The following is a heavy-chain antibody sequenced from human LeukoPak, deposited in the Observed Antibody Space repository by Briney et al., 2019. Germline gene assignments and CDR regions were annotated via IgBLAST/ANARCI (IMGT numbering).Heavy chain of an antibody. J-gene: IGHJ4*02. V-gene: IGHV4-34*01. CDR1: GGSFSGYY. D-gene: IGHD2-21*02. Sequence: PSETLSLTCAVYGGSFSGYYWSWIRQPPGKGLEWIGEINHSGSTNYNPSLKSRVTISVDTSKNQFSLKLSSVTAADTAVYYCARGVGGTYCGGDCYGLDSWGQGTLVTVSS. CDR2: INHSGST. CDR3: ARGVGGTYCGGDCYGLDS.